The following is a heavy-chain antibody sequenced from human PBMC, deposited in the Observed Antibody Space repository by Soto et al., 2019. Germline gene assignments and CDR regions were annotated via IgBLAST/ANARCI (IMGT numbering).Heavy chain of an antibody. Sequence: GASVKVSCKASGGTFSSYAISWVRQAPGQGLEWMGGIIPIFGTANYAQKFQGRVTITADESTSTAYMELSSLRSEDTAVYYCARVITMVRGATSGHRFDPWGQGTLVTVSS. CDR2: IIPIFGTA. CDR3: ARVITMVRGATSGHRFDP. CDR1: GGTFSSYA. V-gene: IGHV1-69*13. D-gene: IGHD3-10*01. J-gene: IGHJ5*02.